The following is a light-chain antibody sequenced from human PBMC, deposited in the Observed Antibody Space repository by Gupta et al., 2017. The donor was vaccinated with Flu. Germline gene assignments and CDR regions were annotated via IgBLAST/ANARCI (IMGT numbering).Light chain of an antibody. J-gene: IGLJ2*01. CDR2: EVN. CDR1: SSDVGGYNY. Sequence: TGTSSDVGGYNYVSWYQQHPGKAPKLIIYEVNKRPSGVPDRFSGSKSGNTASLTVSGLLAEDEADYYCCSYVGSKFFGGGTKLTVL. V-gene: IGLV2-8*01. CDR3: CSYVGSKF.